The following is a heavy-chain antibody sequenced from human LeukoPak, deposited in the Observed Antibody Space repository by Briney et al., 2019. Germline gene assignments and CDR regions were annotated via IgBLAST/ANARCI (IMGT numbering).Heavy chain of an antibody. J-gene: IGHJ4*02. D-gene: IGHD3-9*01. CDR1: GFTFSSYS. V-gene: IGHV3-48*01. Sequence: GGSLRLSCAASGFTFSSYSMNWVRQAPGKGLEWVSYISSSSSTIYYADSVKGRFTISRDNAKNSLYLQMNSLRAEDTAVYYCARDYYDILTGYRRFDYWGQGTLVTVSS. CDR2: ISSSSSTI. CDR3: ARDYYDILTGYRRFDY.